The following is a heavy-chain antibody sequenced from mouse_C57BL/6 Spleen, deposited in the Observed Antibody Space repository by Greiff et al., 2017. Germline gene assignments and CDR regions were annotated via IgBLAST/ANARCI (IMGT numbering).Heavy chain of an antibody. Sequence: VQLKESGGDLVKPGGSLKLSCAASGFTFSSYGMSWVRQTPDKRLEWVATISSGGSYTYYPDSVKGRFTISRDNAKNTLYLQMSSLKSEDTAMYYCARDYYGNQYFDYWGQGTTLTVSS. J-gene: IGHJ2*01. CDR2: ISSGGSYT. D-gene: IGHD2-1*01. V-gene: IGHV5-6*01. CDR1: GFTFSSYG. CDR3: ARDYYGNQYFDY.